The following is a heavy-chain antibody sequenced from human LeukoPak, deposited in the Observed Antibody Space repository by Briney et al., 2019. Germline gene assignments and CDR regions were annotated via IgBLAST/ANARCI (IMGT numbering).Heavy chain of an antibody. CDR3: AKTDYGDRGVDY. CDR2: ISYDGSNK. V-gene: IGHV3-30*18. CDR1: GXTFSTYA. D-gene: IGHD4-17*01. J-gene: IGHJ4*02. Sequence: GGSLRLSCAASGXTFSTYAVHWVRQAPGKGLEWVAVISYDGSNKYYPDSVKGRFTISRDNSKNTLFLQMNSLRTDDTAVYYCAKTDYGDRGVDYWGQGTLVTVSS.